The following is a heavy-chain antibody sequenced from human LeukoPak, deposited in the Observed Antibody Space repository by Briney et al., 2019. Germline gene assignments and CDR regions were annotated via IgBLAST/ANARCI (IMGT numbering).Heavy chain of an antibody. D-gene: IGHD3-16*02. CDR3: ARGLIDYVWGNYRHGFDF. V-gene: IGHV6-1*01. CDR1: GDSVSSNSAA. Sequence: SQTLSLTCAISGDSVSSNSAAWNWIRQSPSRGLEWLGRTYYRSKWYNDYAVSVKSRITINPDTSKNQFSLQLNSVTPEDTAVYYCARGLIDYVWGNYRHGFDFWGQGTLVTVSS. CDR2: TYYRSKWYN. J-gene: IGHJ4*02.